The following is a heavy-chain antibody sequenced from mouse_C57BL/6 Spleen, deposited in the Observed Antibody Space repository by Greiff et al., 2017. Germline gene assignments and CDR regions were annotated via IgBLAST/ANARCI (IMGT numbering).Heavy chain of an antibody. CDR2: IYPGDGDT. Sequence: VQLQQSGPELVKPGASVKISCKASGYAFSSSWMNWVKQRPGKGLEWIGRIYPGDGDTNYNGKFKGKATLTADKSSSTAYMQLSSLTSEDSAVYFCARGITTVASDYWGQGTTLTVSS. J-gene: IGHJ2*01. CDR3: ARGITTVASDY. CDR1: GYAFSSSW. V-gene: IGHV1-82*01. D-gene: IGHD1-1*01.